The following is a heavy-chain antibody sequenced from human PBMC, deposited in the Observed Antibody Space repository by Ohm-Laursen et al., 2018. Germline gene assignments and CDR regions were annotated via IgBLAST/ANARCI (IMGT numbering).Heavy chain of an antibody. Sequence: VKISCKASGDIFSSYAIHWVRQAPGQGLEYLGGIIPIFGTPDYAQSFQGRVTITTDDSTSTAYMELSSLRSEDTAIYYCVRGCLGGSCYTFDYWGQGTLLTVSS. CDR2: IIPIFGTP. J-gene: IGHJ4*02. CDR3: VRGCLGGSCYTFDY. CDR1: GDIFSSYA. D-gene: IGHD2-15*01. V-gene: IGHV1-69*13.